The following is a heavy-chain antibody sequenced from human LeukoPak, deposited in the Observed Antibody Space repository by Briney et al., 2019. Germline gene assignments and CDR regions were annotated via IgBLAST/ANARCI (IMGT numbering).Heavy chain of an antibody. V-gene: IGHV3-11*04. CDR3: ARSRPSRYCSGGSCTHHAFDI. CDR1: GFTFSDYY. J-gene: IGHJ3*02. CDR2: ISSSGSTI. D-gene: IGHD2-15*01. Sequence: GGSLRLSCAASGFTFSDYYMSWIRQAPGKGLEWVSYISSSGSTIYYADSVKGRFTISRDNAKNSLYLQMNSLRAEDTAVYYCARSRPSRYCSGGSCTHHAFDIWGQGTTVTVSS.